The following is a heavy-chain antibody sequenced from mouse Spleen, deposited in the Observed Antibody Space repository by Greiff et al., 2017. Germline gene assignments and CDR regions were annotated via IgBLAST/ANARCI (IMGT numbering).Heavy chain of an antibody. J-gene: IGHJ2*01. CDR2: IDPSDSYT. CDR3: ARDYSPY. D-gene: IGHD2-12*01. CDR1: GYTFTSYW. Sequence: QVHVKQPGAELVMPGASVKLSCKASGYTFTSYWMHWVKQRPGQGLEWIGEIDPSDSYTNYNQKFKGKATLTVDKSSSTAYMQLSSLTSEDSAVYYCARDYSPYWGQGTTLTVSS. V-gene: IGHV1-69*01.